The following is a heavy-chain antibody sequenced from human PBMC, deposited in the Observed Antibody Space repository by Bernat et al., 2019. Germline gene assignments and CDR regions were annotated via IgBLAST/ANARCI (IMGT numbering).Heavy chain of an antibody. V-gene: IGHV1-69*01. Sequence: QVQLVQSGAEVKKPGSSVKVSCKASGGTFSSYAISWVRQAPGQGLEWMGGIIPIFGTANYAQKFQGRVTITADESTSTAYMELSSLGSEDTAVYYCARKKGPSIFGVVIPFDYWGQGTLVTVSS. CDR1: GGTFSSYA. CDR2: IIPIFGTA. J-gene: IGHJ4*02. D-gene: IGHD3-3*01. CDR3: ARKKGPSIFGVVIPFDY.